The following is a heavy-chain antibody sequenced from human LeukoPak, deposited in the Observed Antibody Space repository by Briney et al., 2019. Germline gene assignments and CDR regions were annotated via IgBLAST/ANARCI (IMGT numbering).Heavy chain of an antibody. J-gene: IGHJ4*02. D-gene: IGHD4-23*01. Sequence: ASVKVSCKASGYTFTSYYMHWVRQAPGQGLEWMGIINPSGGSTSYAQKFQGRVTMTRDMSTSTVYMELSSLGSEDTAVYYCARVAPGADYGAKESGFDYWGQGTLVTVSS. V-gene: IGHV1-46*01. CDR2: INPSGGST. CDR1: GYTFTSYY. CDR3: ARVAPGADYGAKESGFDY.